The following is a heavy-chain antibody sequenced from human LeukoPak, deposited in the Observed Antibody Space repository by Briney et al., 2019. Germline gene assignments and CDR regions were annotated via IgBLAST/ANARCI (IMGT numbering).Heavy chain of an antibody. Sequence: SETLSLTCTVSGGSISSYYWSWIRQPPGKGLEWIGYIYYSGSTNYNPSLKSRVTISVDTSKNQFSLKLSSVTAADTAVYYCARSTRDSSGYKLWGQGTLVTVSS. J-gene: IGHJ4*02. V-gene: IGHV4-59*01. CDR2: IYYSGST. D-gene: IGHD3-22*01. CDR3: ARSTRDSSGYKL. CDR1: GGSISSYY.